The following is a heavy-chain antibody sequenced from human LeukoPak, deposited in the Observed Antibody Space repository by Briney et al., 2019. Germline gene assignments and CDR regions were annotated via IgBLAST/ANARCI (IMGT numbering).Heavy chain of an antibody. CDR1: GGSISSGGYY. CDR2: IYYSGST. D-gene: IGHD6-19*01. CDR3: ARAIAVAGTHYYFDY. Sequence: SQTLSLTCTVSGGSISSGGYYWSWIRQHPGKGLEWIGYIYYSGSTYYNPSLKSRVTISVDTSKNQFSLKLSSVTAADTAVYYCARAIAVAGTHYYFDYWGQGTLVTVSS. J-gene: IGHJ4*02. V-gene: IGHV4-31*03.